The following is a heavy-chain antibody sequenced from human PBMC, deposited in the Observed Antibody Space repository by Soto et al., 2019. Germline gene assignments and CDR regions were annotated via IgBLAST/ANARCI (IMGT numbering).Heavy chain of an antibody. CDR1: GYTFTSYD. CDR2: MNPNSGNT. Sequence: ASVKVSCKASGYTFTSYDINWVRQATGQGLEWMGWMNPNSGNTGYAQKFQGRVTMTRNTSISTAYMELSSLRSEDTAVYYCARKGRFLEWLSYYYYGMDVWGQGTTVTVSS. D-gene: IGHD3-3*01. V-gene: IGHV1-8*01. J-gene: IGHJ6*02. CDR3: ARKGRFLEWLSYYYYGMDV.